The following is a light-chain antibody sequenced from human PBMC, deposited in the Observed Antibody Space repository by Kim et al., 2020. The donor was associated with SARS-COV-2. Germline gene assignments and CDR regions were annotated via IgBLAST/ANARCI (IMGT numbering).Light chain of an antibody. CDR3: LQDYNDPLT. V-gene: IGKV1-6*01. J-gene: IGKJ4*01. Sequence: AIQMTQSPSSLSASVGDRVAITCRASQDIRIDLGWYQQKPGKAPKLLIYAASSLQSGVPSRFSGSGSGTDFTLTISSLQPEDFATYYCLQDYNDPLTFGGGTKVDIK. CDR1: QDIRID. CDR2: AAS.